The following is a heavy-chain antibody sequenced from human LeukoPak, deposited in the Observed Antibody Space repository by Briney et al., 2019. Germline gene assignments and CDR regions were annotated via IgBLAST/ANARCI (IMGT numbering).Heavy chain of an antibody. CDR1: GYTFTSYG. D-gene: IGHD6-19*01. J-gene: IGHJ4*02. V-gene: IGHV1-18*01. Sequence: KVSCKASGYTFTSYGISWVRQAPGQGLEWMGWISAYNGNTNYAQKLQGRVTMTTDTSTSTAYMELRSLRSDDTAVYYCARDLKRGYSSGRYSWGTGSSNDYWGQGTLVTVSS. CDR3: ARDLKRGYSSGRYSWGTGSSNDY. CDR2: ISAYNGNT.